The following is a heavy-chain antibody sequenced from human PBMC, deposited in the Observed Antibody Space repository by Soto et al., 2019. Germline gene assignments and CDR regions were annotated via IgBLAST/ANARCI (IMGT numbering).Heavy chain of an antibody. CDR1: GFTFSSYG. CDR3: ARDGDSSSWFYYYYYGMDV. V-gene: IGHV3-33*01. Sequence: GGSLRLSCAASGFTFSSYGMHWVRQAQGKGLEWVAVIWYDGSNKYYADSVKGRFTISRDNSKNTLYLQMNSLRAEDMAVYYCARDGDSSSWFYYYYYGMDVWGQGTTVTVSS. D-gene: IGHD6-13*01. CDR2: IWYDGSNK. J-gene: IGHJ6*02.